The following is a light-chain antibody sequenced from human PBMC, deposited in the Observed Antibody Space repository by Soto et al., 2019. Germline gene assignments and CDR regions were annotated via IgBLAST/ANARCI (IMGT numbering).Light chain of an antibody. J-gene: IGKJ4*01. Sequence: AIRMTQSPSSFSASTGDRVTIVCRASQDISNFFAWQKLGRAPKLLMSAASTLQSGVPSRIRGSGSGTEFTLTISSLQPDDFATYYCQQYNSYLLTFGGGTKVDIK. CDR3: QQYNSYLLT. CDR1: QDISNF. V-gene: IGKV1-8*01. CDR2: AAS.